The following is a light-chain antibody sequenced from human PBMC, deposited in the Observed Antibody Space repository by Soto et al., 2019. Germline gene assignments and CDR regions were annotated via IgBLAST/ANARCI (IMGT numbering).Light chain of an antibody. Sequence: QSVLTQPPSVSGAPGQRVTISCTGSSSNIGAGYDVHWYQQLPGTAPKLLIYGNSNRPSEVPDRFSGSKSGTSASLAITGLQAEDEADYYCQSYDSSLSGDVFGTGTKLTVL. V-gene: IGLV1-40*01. J-gene: IGLJ1*01. CDR3: QSYDSSLSGDV. CDR2: GNS. CDR1: SSNIGAGYD.